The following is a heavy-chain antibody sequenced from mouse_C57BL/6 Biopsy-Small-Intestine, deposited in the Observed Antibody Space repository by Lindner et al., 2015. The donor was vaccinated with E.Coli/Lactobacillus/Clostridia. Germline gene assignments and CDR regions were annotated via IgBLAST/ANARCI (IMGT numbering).Heavy chain of an antibody. J-gene: IGHJ4*01. Sequence: VQLQESGGDLVKPGGSLKLSCAASGFTFSSYGMSWVRQTPDKRLEWVATISSGGSYTYYPDSVKGRFTISRDNAKNTLYLQMSSLKSEDTAMYYCARKDNYSYMDYWGQGTSVTVSS. CDR2: ISSGGSYT. V-gene: IGHV5-6*01. CDR1: GFTFSSYG. D-gene: IGHD1-3*01. CDR3: ARKDNYSYMDY.